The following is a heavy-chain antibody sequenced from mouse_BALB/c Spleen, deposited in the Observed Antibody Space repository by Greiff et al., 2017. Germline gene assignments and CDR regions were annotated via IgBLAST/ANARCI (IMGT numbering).Heavy chain of an antibody. D-gene: IGHD2-14*01. CDR3: ARRRYDGGFYFDY. CDR2: INSNGGST. V-gene: IGHV5-6-3*01. J-gene: IGHJ2*01. CDR1: GFTFSSYG. Sequence: EVQLVESGGGLVQPGGSLKLSCAASGFTFSSYGMSWVRQTPDKRLELVATINSNGGSTYYPYSVKGRFTISRDNAKNTLYLQMSSLKSEDTAMYYCARRRYDGGFYFDYWGQGTTLTVSS.